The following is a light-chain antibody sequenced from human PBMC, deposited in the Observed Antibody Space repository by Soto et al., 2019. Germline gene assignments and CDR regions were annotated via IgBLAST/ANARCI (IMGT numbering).Light chain of an antibody. CDR1: QSISNR. V-gene: IGKV1-5*01. CDR3: QQYNTYST. J-gene: IGKJ5*01. CDR2: DAS. Sequence: DIQMTQSPSTLSASVGDRVTITCRASQSISNRLAWYHQKPGKTPNLLIYDASNLGSGVPSRFSGSGSGTEFTLTISSLQPDDFATYYCQQYNTYSTFGQGTRLEIK.